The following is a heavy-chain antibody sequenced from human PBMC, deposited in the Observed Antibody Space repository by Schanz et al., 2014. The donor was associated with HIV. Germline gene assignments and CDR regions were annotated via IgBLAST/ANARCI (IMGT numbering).Heavy chain of an antibody. CDR1: GFAFDDFA. Sequence: EVQLVESGGGVVEPGRSLRLSCVASGFAFDDFAMHWVRQAPGKRLEWVSGMSWNRGRIGYADSVKGRFSISRDNAKNSLYLQMNSLGVEDTALYYCAKGIMGATEYYYGMDVWGQGTTVTV. CDR2: MSWNRGRI. V-gene: IGHV3-9*01. J-gene: IGHJ6*02. CDR3: AKGIMGATEYYYGMDV. D-gene: IGHD1-26*01.